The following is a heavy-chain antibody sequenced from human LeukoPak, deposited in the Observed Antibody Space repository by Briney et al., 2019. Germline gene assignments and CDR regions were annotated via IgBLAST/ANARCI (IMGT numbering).Heavy chain of an antibody. J-gene: IGHJ3*02. D-gene: IGHD4-17*01. CDR2: INHSGST. CDR1: GGSITSSDYY. V-gene: IGHV4-39*07. CDR3: ARILTTVTSDAFDI. Sequence: SETLSLTCTVSGGSITSSDYYWSWIRQPPGKGLEWIGEINHSGSTNYNPSLKSRVTISVDTSKNQFSLKLSSVTAADTAVYYCARILTTVTSDAFDIWGQGTMVTVSS.